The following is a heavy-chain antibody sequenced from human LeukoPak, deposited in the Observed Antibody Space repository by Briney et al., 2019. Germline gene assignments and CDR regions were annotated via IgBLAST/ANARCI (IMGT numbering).Heavy chain of an antibody. D-gene: IGHD3-22*01. V-gene: IGHV4-59*01. CDR1: GGSISSYY. J-gene: IGHJ4*02. CDR2: IYYSGST. CDR3: ARDYYDSSGYYAYFDY. Sequence: SETLSLTCTVSGGSISSYYWSWIRQPPGKGLEWIGYIYYSGSTNYNPSLKSRVTISVDTSKNQFSLKLSSVTAADTAVYYCARDYYDSSGYYAYFDYWGQGTLVTVSS.